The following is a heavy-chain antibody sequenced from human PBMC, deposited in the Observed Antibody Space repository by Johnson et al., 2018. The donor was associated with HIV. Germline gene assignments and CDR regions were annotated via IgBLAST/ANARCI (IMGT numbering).Heavy chain of an antibody. CDR2: ISYDGSNK. J-gene: IGHJ3*02. V-gene: IGHV3-30*18. CDR3: AKDWSRTVGATLGPGAFDI. Sequence: MLLVESGGGVVQPGRSLRLSCAASGFTFSSYGMHWVRQAPGKGLEWLAVISYDGSNKYYADSVKGRFTLSSDNSKNTLYLQMNSLRAEDTAVYYCAKDWSRTVGATLGPGAFDIWGQGTMVTVSS. D-gene: IGHD1-26*01. CDR1: GFTFSSYG.